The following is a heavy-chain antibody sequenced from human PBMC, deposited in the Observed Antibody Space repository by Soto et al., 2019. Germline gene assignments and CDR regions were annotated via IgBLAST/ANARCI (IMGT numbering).Heavy chain of an antibody. CDR1: GFTFSRYE. Sequence: GGSLRLSCAASGFTFSRYEMNWVRQAPGKGLQWLSYISGNGSTIHYADPVKGRFTVSRDNAQKQLYLQMNSLRADDLAIYYCARTESPLKVITFFDAWGQGALVTVSS. D-gene: IGHD3-22*01. CDR2: ISGNGSTI. J-gene: IGHJ4*02. CDR3: ARTESPLKVITFFDA. V-gene: IGHV3-48*03.